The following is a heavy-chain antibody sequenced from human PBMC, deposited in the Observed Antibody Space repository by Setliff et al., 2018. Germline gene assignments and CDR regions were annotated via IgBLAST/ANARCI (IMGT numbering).Heavy chain of an antibody. Sequence: ASVKVSCKASGGTFSSYAISWVRQAPGQGLEWMGRIIPIFGTANYAQKFQGRVTITADESTSTAYMELSSLRSEDTAVYYCARVPVVGATKLYWFDPWGQGTLVTVSS. D-gene: IGHD1-26*01. J-gene: IGHJ5*02. CDR2: IIPIFGTA. CDR1: GGTFSSYA. CDR3: ARVPVVGATKLYWFDP. V-gene: IGHV1-69*13.